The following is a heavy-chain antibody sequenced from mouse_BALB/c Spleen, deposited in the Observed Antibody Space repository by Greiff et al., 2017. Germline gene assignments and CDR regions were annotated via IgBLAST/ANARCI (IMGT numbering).Heavy chain of an antibody. CDR1: GYTFTSYW. J-gene: IGHJ3*01. Sequence: VQLQESGAELAKPGASVKMSCKASGYTFTSYWMHWVKQRPGQGLEWIGYINPSTGYTEYNQKFKDKATLTADKSSSTAYMQLSSLTSEDSAVYYCARSYDYDWFAYWGQGTLVTVSA. V-gene: IGHV1-7*01. D-gene: IGHD2-4*01. CDR2: INPSTGYT. CDR3: ARSYDYDWFAY.